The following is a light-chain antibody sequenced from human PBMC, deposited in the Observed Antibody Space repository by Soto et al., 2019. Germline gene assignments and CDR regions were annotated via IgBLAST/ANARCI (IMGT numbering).Light chain of an antibody. CDR1: QSVLYSSNNKNY. CDR2: WAS. V-gene: IGKV4-1*01. CDR3: QQYYSTPPS. Sequence: DIVMTQSPDSLAVSLGERATINCKSSQSVLYSSNNKNYLAWYQQKPGQPPNLLIYWASTPESVVPDRFRGSGSGTDFPLTISSRHTQDGAVYYLQQYYSTPPSFGQGTKLEIK. J-gene: IGKJ2*01.